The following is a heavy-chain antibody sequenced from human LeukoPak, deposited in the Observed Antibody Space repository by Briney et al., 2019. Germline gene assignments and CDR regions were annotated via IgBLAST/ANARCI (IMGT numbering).Heavy chain of an antibody. J-gene: IGHJ4*02. CDR1: GFTVSSNY. CDR2: IYSGGST. CDR3: AKALTFYSGSYDY. D-gene: IGHD1-26*01. Sequence: GGSLRLSCAASGFTVSSNYMSWVRQAPGKGLEWVSVIYSGGSTYYADSVKGRFTISRHNSKNTLYLQMNSLRAEDTAVYYCAKALTFYSGSYDYWGQGTLVTVSS. V-gene: IGHV3-53*04.